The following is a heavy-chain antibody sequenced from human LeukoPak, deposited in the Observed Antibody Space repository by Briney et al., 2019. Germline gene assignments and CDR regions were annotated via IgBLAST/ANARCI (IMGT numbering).Heavy chain of an antibody. CDR2: IRYDGSNK. CDR1: GFTFSSYG. D-gene: IGHD6-19*01. CDR3: AKDDEYSSGWYGDFDY. V-gene: IGHV3-30*02. J-gene: IGHJ4*02. Sequence: TGGSLRLSCAASGFTFSSYGMHWVRQAPGKGLEWVAFIRYDGSNKCYADSVKGRFTISRDNSKNTLYLQMNSLRAEDTAVYYCAKDDEYSSGWYGDFDYWGQGTLVAVSS.